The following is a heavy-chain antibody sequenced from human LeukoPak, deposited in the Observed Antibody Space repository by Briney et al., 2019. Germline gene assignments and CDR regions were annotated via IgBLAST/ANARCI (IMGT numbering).Heavy chain of an antibody. V-gene: IGHV3-48*01. Sequence: GGSLRLSCAASGLTFSSYSMNWVRQAPGKGLDSVSYISSSSSTIYYADSVKGRFTISRDNAKNSLYLQMNSLRAEDTAVYYCARGAGSRLGATLTYYFDYWGQGTLVTVSS. CDR2: ISSSSSTI. D-gene: IGHD1-26*01. CDR1: GLTFSSYS. CDR3: ARGAGSRLGATLTYYFDY. J-gene: IGHJ4*02.